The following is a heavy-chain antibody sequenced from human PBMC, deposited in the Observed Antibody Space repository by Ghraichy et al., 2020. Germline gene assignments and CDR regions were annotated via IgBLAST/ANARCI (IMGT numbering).Heavy chain of an antibody. CDR1: GGSFSSYY. J-gene: IGHJ4*02. D-gene: IGHD6-6*01. CDR2: IYPSGTP. CDR3: ARGAARASHYFDY. Sequence: SETLSLTCTVSGGSFSSYYWSWIRQPAGKGLEWIGRIYPSGTPNYNPSLRSRLTMSVDTSKNPFSLNVRSVTAADTAVYYCARGAARASHYFDYWGQDTLVTVSS. V-gene: IGHV4-4*07.